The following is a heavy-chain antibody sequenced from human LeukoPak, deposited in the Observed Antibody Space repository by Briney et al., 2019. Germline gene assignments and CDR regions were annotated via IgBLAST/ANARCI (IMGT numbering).Heavy chain of an antibody. V-gene: IGHV4-38-2*02. CDR2: IYNSGST. J-gene: IGHJ4*02. CDR1: GYSISSGYY. D-gene: IGHD2-15*01. Sequence: PSETLSLTCTVSGYSISSGYYWGWIRQPPGKGLEWIGNIYNSGSTYYNPSLKSRVTISVDTSKNQFSLKLSSVTAADTAVYYCARWAVATANYFDYWGQGTLVTVSS. CDR3: ARWAVATANYFDY.